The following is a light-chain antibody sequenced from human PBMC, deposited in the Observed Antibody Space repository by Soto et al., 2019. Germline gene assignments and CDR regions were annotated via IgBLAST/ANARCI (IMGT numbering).Light chain of an antibody. CDR1: NIGSKS. CDR3: QVHDSSSDHPNWV. V-gene: IGLV3-21*04. Sequence: SYELTQPPSVSVAPGKTARITCGGNNIGSKSVHWYQQKPGQAPVLVIYYDSDRPSGIPERFSGSNSGNTATLTISRVEAWDEADSYGQVHDSSSDHPNWVFGRGTQLTVL. J-gene: IGLJ3*02. CDR2: YDS.